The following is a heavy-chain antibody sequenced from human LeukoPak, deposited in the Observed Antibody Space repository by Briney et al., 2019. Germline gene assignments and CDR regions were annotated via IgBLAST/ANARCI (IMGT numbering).Heavy chain of an antibody. D-gene: IGHD3-3*01. CDR1: GFTFSSYS. Sequence: GGSLRLSCAASGFTFSSYSMNWVRQAPGKGLEWVSSISSSSSYIYYADSVKGRFTISRDNSQNTVSLQLNNLRIEDTALYYCAKTSLSDPSGHYYYMDVWGKGTTVTVSS. J-gene: IGHJ6*03. V-gene: IGHV3-21*01. CDR2: ISSSSSYI. CDR3: AKTSLSDPSGHYYYMDV.